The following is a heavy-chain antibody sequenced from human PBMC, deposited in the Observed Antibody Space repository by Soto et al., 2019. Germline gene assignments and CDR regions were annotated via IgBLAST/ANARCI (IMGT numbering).Heavy chain of an antibody. CDR1: GGTLISYA. J-gene: IGHJ5*02. CDR2: FIPIFGTT. Sequence: QVSLVQSGSEVKKSGSSVKVSCKAPGGTLISYAISWVRQVPGHGLEWLGEFIPIFGTTNHPQKFQGRVTITADESTTTVYMELSSLRFEDTAVYYCAHEAGHERGFDPWGQGTLVTVSS. D-gene: IGHD6-13*01. V-gene: IGHV1-69*01. CDR3: AHEAGHERGFDP.